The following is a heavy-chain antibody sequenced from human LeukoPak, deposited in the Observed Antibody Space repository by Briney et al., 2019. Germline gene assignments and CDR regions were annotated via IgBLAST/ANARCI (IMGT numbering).Heavy chain of an antibody. Sequence: GESLKISCKGSGYHFTSYWISWVRQLPGKGLEWMGRIDPSDSYTNYSPSFQGHVTISADKSISTAYLQWSSLKASDTAMYYCARKAMVGKFDAFDIWGQGTMVTVSS. D-gene: IGHD5-18*01. V-gene: IGHV5-10-1*01. J-gene: IGHJ3*02. CDR1: GYHFTSYW. CDR3: ARKAMVGKFDAFDI. CDR2: IDPSDSYT.